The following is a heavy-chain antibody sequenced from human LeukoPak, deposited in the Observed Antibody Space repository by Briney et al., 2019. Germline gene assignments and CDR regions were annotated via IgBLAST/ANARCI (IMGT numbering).Heavy chain of an antibody. CDR3: AREEEQQLYPDY. D-gene: IGHD6-13*01. Sequence: GGSLRLSCAASGFTFSSYGMHWVRQAPGKGLEWVTFIRYDGTNEYYADSVRGRFTISRDNSKNTLYLQMNSLRPEDTAVYYCAREEEQQLYPDYWGQGTLVTVSS. CDR2: IRYDGTNE. J-gene: IGHJ4*02. CDR1: GFTFSSYG. V-gene: IGHV3-30*02.